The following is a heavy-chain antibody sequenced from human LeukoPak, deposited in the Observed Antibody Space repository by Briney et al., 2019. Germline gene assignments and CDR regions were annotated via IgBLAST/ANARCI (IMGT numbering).Heavy chain of an antibody. Sequence: GGSLRLSCAASGFTFDDYGMSWVRQAPGKGLEWVSGINWNGGSTGYADSVKGRFTISRDNAKNSLYLQMNSLRAEDTAIYYCVRDYVWGTSESDYWGQGILVTVFS. D-gene: IGHD3-16*01. CDR1: GFTFDDYG. CDR2: INWNGGST. J-gene: IGHJ4*02. CDR3: VRDYVWGTSESDY. V-gene: IGHV3-20*04.